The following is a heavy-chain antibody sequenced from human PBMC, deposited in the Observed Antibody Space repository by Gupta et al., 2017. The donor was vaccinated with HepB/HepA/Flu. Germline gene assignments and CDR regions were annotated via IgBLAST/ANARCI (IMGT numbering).Heavy chain of an antibody. CDR2: ISGSGGST. D-gene: IGHD3-22*01. CDR3: AKDREGMIALFDY. J-gene: IGHJ4*02. CDR1: GFTFSSYA. Sequence: EVQLLESGGGLVQPGGSLRLSCAASGFTFSSYAMSWVRQAPGKGLEWVSAISGSGGSTYYADSVKGRFTISRDNSKNTLYLQMNRLRAEDTAVYYCAKDREGMIALFDYWGQGTLVTVSS. V-gene: IGHV3-23*01.